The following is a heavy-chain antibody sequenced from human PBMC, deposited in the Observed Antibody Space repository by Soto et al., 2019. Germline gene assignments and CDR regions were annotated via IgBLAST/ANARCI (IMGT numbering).Heavy chain of an antibody. J-gene: IGHJ3*02. Sequence: GGSLRLSCAASGFTFDDYAMHWVRQAPGKGLEWVSGISWNSGSIGYADSVKGRFTISRDNAKNSLYLQMNSLRAEDTALYYCAKELGSRLLGDAFDIWGQGTMVTVSS. V-gene: IGHV3-9*01. CDR3: AKELGSRLLGDAFDI. CDR1: GFTFDDYA. CDR2: ISWNSGSI. D-gene: IGHD2-15*01.